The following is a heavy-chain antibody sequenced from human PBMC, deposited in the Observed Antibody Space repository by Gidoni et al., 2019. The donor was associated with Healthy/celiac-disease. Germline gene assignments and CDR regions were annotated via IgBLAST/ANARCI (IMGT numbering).Heavy chain of an antibody. V-gene: IGHV3-30*18. CDR1: GFTFSSYG. J-gene: IGHJ4*02. CDR3: AKVESTTVTYYFDY. D-gene: IGHD4-17*01. Sequence: GFTFSSYGMHWVRQAPGKGLEWVAVISYDGSNKYYADSVKGRFTISRDNSKNTLYLQMNSLRAEDTAVYYCAKVESTTVTYYFDYWGQGTLVTVSS. CDR2: ISYDGSNK.